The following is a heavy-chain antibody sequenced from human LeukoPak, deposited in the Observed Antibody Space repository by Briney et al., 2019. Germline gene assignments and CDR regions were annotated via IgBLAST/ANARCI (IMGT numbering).Heavy chain of an antibody. V-gene: IGHV4-59*01. CDR3: ARAQIAVTGTLAS. J-gene: IGHJ4*02. CDR2: MYNRGST. D-gene: IGHD6-19*01. Sequence: SETLSLTCTVSGDSISNYYWSWIRQSPGKELEWIGYMYNRGSTIYNPSLKSRVTISTDTSKNQFSLRLTSVTAADTAVYCARAQIAVTGTLASWGQGTLITVSS. CDR1: GDSISNYY.